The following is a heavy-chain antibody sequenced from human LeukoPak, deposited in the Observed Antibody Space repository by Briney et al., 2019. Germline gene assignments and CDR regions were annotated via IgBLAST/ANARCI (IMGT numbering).Heavy chain of an antibody. D-gene: IGHD3-10*01. CDR2: ISNHGTT. Sequence: PGGSLRLSCAASGFSVSTNYMIWVRQAPGMGLECVSVISNHGTTYYADSVKGRFSISRDNSKNTVFLQMNSLRAEDTAVYYCARDAGSYYPRWGQGTLVTVSS. CDR1: GFSVSTNY. V-gene: IGHV3-53*01. CDR3: ARDAGSYYPR. J-gene: IGHJ4*02.